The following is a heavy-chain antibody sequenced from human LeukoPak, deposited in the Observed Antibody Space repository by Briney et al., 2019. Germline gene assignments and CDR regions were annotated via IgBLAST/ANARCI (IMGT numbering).Heavy chain of an antibody. V-gene: IGHV4-39*01. J-gene: IGHJ4*02. Sequence: SETLSLTCTVFGGSIGSSTYSWGWIRQPPGKGLEWIGNIYYSGSTDYNPSLKSRVLIFVDTSKNQFSLKLRSVTAADTAVYYCARLGNGYNRYYFEYWGQGTLVTVSS. D-gene: IGHD5-24*01. CDR2: IYYSGST. CDR1: GGSIGSSTYS. CDR3: ARLGNGYNRYYFEY.